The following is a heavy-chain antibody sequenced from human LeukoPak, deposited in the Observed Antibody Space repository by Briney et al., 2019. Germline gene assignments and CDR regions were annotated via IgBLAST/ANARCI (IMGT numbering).Heavy chain of an antibody. Sequence: GSLRLSCAASGFTFSSYAMSWVRQAPGKGLEWVSAISGSGGSTYYADSVKGRFTISRDNSKNTLYLQMNSLRAEDTAVYYCAKDTYPHSMIVVVIGYYYYGMDVWGQGTTVTASS. CDR2: ISGSGGST. CDR1: GFTFSSYA. V-gene: IGHV3-23*01. D-gene: IGHD3-22*01. CDR3: AKDTYPHSMIVVVIGYYYYGMDV. J-gene: IGHJ6*02.